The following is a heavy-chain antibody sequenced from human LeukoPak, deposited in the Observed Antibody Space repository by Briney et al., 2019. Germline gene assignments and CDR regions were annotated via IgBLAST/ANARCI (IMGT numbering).Heavy chain of an antibody. V-gene: IGHV4-59*01. J-gene: IGHJ4*02. CDR2: IYYGGST. D-gene: IGHD3-16*01. CDR3: ARGGWYSHY. CDR1: GDSITSNY. Sequence: SETPSLTCTVSGDSITSNYWSWIRQPPGKRLEWIGYIYYGGSTNYNPSLKSRVTISVDTSKNQFSLKLTSVTAADTAVYYCARGGWYSHYWGQGTLVTVSS.